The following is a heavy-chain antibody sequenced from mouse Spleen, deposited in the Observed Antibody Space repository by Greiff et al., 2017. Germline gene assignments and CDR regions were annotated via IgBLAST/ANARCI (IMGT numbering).Heavy chain of an antibody. CDR3: AKLTGTPYWYFDV. CDR1: GYSITSGYY. Sequence: VQLKESGPGLVKPSQSLSLTCSVTGYSITSGYYWNWIRQFPGNKLEWMGYISYDGSNNYNPSLKNRISITRDTSKNQFFLKLNSVTTEDTATYYCAKLTGTPYWYFDVWGAGTTVTVSS. V-gene: IGHV3-6*01. D-gene: IGHD4-1*01. J-gene: IGHJ1*01. CDR2: ISYDGSN.